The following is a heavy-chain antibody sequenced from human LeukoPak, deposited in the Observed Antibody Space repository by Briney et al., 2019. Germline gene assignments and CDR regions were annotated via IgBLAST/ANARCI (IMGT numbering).Heavy chain of an antibody. Sequence: SETLSLTCTVSGGSISSYYWSWIRQPPGKGLEWIGYIYYSGSTNYNPSLKSRVTISVDTSKNQFSLKLSSVTAADTAVYYCARGGPDVDTAMVDHYYYYMDVWGKGTTVTISS. CDR3: ARGGPDVDTAMVDHYYYYMDV. CDR2: IYYSGST. J-gene: IGHJ6*03. V-gene: IGHV4-59*01. D-gene: IGHD5-18*01. CDR1: GGSISSYY.